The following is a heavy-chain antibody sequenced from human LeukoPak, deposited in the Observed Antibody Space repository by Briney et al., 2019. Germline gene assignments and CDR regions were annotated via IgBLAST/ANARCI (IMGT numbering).Heavy chain of an antibody. D-gene: IGHD6-6*01. CDR2: IKHSGGT. CDR3: ARGLVMDV. Sequence: SESLSLTCAVYGGSFSGYYWRWIRQPPGKGLEWDGEIKHSGGTNYNPSLKRRVTISVDTSKNQFSRRLGSVDAAERAGYYCARGLVMDVWGKGATVTVSS. V-gene: IGHV4-34*01. J-gene: IGHJ6*03. CDR1: GGSFSGYY.